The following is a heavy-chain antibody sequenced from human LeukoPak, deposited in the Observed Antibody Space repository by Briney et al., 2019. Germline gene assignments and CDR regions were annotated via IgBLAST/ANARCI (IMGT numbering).Heavy chain of an antibody. Sequence: ASVKVSCKTSGYTFTDYYMHWVRQAPGQGLEWMGWINPNSGGTNSAQSFQGRVTMTSDTSITTAYMELSSLRSDDTAVYYCARSRTGTTSAPFDPWGQGTLATVSS. D-gene: IGHD1-7*01. CDR1: GYTFTDYY. CDR2: INPNSGGT. J-gene: IGHJ5*02. V-gene: IGHV1-2*02. CDR3: ARSRTGTTSAPFDP.